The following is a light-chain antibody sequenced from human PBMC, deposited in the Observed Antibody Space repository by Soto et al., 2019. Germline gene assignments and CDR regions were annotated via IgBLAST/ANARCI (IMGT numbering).Light chain of an antibody. Sequence: QSVLTQPRSVSGSPGQSVTISCTGTSSDVGGSDYVSWFQHYPGKGPKLMIYEVSNRPSGVSNRFSGSKSANTASLTISGLQAEDEADYYCSSYTSSGPYVFGTGTKVTVL. CDR3: SSYTSSGPYV. CDR1: SSDVGGSDY. V-gene: IGLV2-14*01. J-gene: IGLJ1*01. CDR2: EVS.